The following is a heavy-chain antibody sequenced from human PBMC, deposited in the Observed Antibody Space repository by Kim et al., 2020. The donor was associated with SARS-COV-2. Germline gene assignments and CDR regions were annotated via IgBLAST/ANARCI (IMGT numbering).Heavy chain of an antibody. CDR2: IRSKVEGGTA. D-gene: IGHD2-21*01. J-gene: IGHJ4*02. V-gene: IGHV3-15*01. Sequence: GGSLRLSCAASGFTFTKVWLSWVRQAPGKGLEWVGRIRSKVEGGTADYAAPVKGRFTISRDDSKNTLYLQMNGLRAEDTAFYHCTTDYERIGGLCDGETCYPASLWGQGTLVTVSS. CDR1: GFTFTKVW. CDR3: TTDYERIGGLCDGETCYPASL.